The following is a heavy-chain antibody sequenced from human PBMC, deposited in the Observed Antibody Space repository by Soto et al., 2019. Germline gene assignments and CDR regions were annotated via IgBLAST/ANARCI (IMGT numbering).Heavy chain of an antibody. J-gene: IGHJ4*02. V-gene: IGHV3-48*01. Sequence: GGSLRLSCAASGFTFSSYSMNWVRQAPGKGLEWVSYISSSSSTIYYADSVKGRFTISRDNAKNSLYLQMNSLRAEDTAVYYCAREAVRDIVVVVAATLDYWGQGTLVTVSS. CDR2: ISSSSSTI. CDR3: AREAVRDIVVVVAATLDY. CDR1: GFTFSSYS. D-gene: IGHD2-15*01.